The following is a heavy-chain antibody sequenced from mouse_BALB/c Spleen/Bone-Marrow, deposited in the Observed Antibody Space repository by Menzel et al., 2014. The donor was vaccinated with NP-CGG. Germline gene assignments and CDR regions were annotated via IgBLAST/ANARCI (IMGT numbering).Heavy chain of an antibody. D-gene: IGHD2-4*01. CDR3: ARERDYDYAYAMDY. CDR1: GFNIKDTY. J-gene: IGHJ4*01. Sequence: VQLQQSGAELVKPGASVKLSCTASGFNIKDTYMHWVKQRPEQGLEWIGRIDPANGNTKYDPKFQGKATITADTSSNTAYLQLSSLTSEDTAVYYCARERDYDYAYAMDYWGQGTSVTGSS. V-gene: IGHV14-3*02. CDR2: IDPANGNT.